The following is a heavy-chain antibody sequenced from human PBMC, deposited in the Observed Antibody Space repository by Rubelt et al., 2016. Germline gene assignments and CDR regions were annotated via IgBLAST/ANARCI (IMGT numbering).Heavy chain of an antibody. D-gene: IGHD2-2*01. CDR1: GGSISSYY. V-gene: IGHV4-59*12. Sequence: QVQLQESGPGLVRPSETLSLTCTVSGGSISSYYWSWIRQPPGKGLEWIADINHSGSTSYNPSLNSRVTISVDTSKNQFSLKLRSVTPADTAVYYCARGRVPATSPFDSWGQGILVTVSS. CDR3: ARGRVPATSPFDS. J-gene: IGHJ4*02. CDR2: INHSGST.